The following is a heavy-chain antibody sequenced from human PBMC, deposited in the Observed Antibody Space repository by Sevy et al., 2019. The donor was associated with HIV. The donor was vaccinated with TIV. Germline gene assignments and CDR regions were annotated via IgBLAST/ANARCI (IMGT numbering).Heavy chain of an antibody. D-gene: IGHD3-10*01. CDR2: ISGSGGST. Sequence: GGSLRLSCAASGFTFSSYAMSWVRQAPGKGLEWVSTISGSGGSTYYADSVKGRFTISRDNSKNTLYLQMNSLRAEDTAVYYCAKDGGYGSGSYYRGLYYYYGMDVWGQGTTVTVS. J-gene: IGHJ6*02. CDR3: AKDGGYGSGSYYRGLYYYYGMDV. V-gene: IGHV3-23*01. CDR1: GFTFSSYA.